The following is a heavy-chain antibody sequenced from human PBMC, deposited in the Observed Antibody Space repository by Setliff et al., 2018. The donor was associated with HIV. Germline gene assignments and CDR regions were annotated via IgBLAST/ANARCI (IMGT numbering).Heavy chain of an antibody. Sequence: GGSLRLYCAASGITFSRYGMHWVRQAPGRGLEWVAVIWKDGSKIYYADSVKGRFTISRDNSKNTLNLQMNDLRPEDTAVYYCAKNFFGSGYYFFFDFWGRGTLVTVSS. V-gene: IGHV3-30*02. CDR1: GITFSRYG. CDR2: IWKDGSKI. CDR3: AKNFFGSGYYFFFDF. J-gene: IGHJ4*02. D-gene: IGHD3-10*01.